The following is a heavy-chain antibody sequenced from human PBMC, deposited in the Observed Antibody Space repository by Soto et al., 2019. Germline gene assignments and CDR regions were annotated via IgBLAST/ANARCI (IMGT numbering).Heavy chain of an antibody. CDR2: INHSGST. CDR3: AKDKISGLVDY. D-gene: IGHD5-12*01. CDR1: GGSFSGYY. Sequence: QVQLQQWGAGLLKPSETLSLTCAVYGGSFSGYYWTWIRQPPGTGLEWIGEINHSGSTNYNPSLKSRVSISVDTSKTQFSLQLPPVTAAVSAVYPCAKDKISGLVDYWGQGTLVTVSS. V-gene: IGHV4-34*01. J-gene: IGHJ4*02.